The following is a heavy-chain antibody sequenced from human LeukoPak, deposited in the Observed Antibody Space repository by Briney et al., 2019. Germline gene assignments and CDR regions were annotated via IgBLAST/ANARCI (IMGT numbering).Heavy chain of an antibody. CDR2: ISGDGGST. CDR3: AKGGEWLLRYFDY. CDR1: GFTFGDYA. V-gene: IGHV3-43*02. Sequence: PGGSLRLSCAASGFTFGDYAMHWVRQAPGKGLEWVSLISGDGGSTYYADSVKGRFTISRDNSKNPLYLQMNSLRTEDTALYYCAKGGEWLLRYFDYWGQGTLVTVSS. J-gene: IGHJ4*02. D-gene: IGHD3-3*01.